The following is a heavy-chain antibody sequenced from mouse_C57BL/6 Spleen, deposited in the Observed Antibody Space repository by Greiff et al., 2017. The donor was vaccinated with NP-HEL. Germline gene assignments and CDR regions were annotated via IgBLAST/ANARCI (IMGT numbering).Heavy chain of an antibody. D-gene: IGHD2-4*01. CDR3: AREDDYDDAMDY. J-gene: IGHJ4*01. Sequence: VQLKQPGAELVRPGSSVKLSCKASGYTFTSYWMHWVKQRPIQGLEWIGNIDPSDSETHYNQKFKDKATLTVDKSSSTAYMQLSSLTSEDSAVYYCAREDDYDDAMDYWGQGTSVTVSS. CDR1: GYTFTSYW. CDR2: IDPSDSET. V-gene: IGHV1-52*01.